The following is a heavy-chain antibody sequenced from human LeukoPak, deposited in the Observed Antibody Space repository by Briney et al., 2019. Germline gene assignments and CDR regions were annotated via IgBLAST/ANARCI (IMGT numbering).Heavy chain of an antibody. V-gene: IGHV1-46*03. Sequence: ASVKVSCKASGYTFTSYYMHWVRQAPGQGLEWMGIINPSGGSTSYAQKFQGRVTMTRDTSTSTVYMELSSLRSEDTAVYYCARAPVYDFWSGYYTGIYYYGMDVWGQGTTVTVSS. CDR2: INPSGGST. CDR1: GYTFTSYY. D-gene: IGHD3-3*01. CDR3: ARAPVYDFWSGYYTGIYYYGMDV. J-gene: IGHJ6*02.